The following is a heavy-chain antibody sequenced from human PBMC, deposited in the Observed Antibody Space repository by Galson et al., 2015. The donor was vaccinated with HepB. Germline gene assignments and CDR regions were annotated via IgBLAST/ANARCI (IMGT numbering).Heavy chain of an antibody. CDR1: GYTFTSYA. V-gene: IGHV1-3*01. J-gene: IGHJ4*02. CDR3: AREASSSSYFDY. CDR2: INAGNGNT. D-gene: IGHD6-6*01. Sequence: SVKVSCKASGYTFTSYAMHWVRQAPGQRFEWMGWINAGNGNTKYSQKFQGRVTITRDTSASTAYMELSSLRSEDTAVYYCAREASSSSYFDYWGQGTLVTVSS.